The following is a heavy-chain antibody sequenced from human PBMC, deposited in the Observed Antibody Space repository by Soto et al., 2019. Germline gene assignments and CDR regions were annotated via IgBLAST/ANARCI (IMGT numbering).Heavy chain of an antibody. CDR2: IRSEAYGGTT. CDR1: GFTFGDYA. CDR3: TRTKKGYSGYGTSYYYCMDG. J-gene: IGHJ6*02. V-gene: IGHV3-49*04. Sequence: PGGSLRLSCTASGFTFGDYAMSWVRQAPGKGLEWVGFIRSEAYGGTTEYAVSVKGRFTIPRGGSKSIAYLQMNSLKTKNKAVYYCTRTKKGYSGYGTSYYYCMDGWGRGTTVTVSS. D-gene: IGHD5-12*01.